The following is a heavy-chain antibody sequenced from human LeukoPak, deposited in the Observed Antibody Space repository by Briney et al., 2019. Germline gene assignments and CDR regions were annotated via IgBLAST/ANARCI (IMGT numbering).Heavy chain of an antibody. Sequence: SETLSLTCTVSGGSISSSSYYWGWIRQPPGKGLEWIGSIYCSGSTYYNPSLKSRVTISVDTSKNQFSLKLSSVTAADTAVYYCARRSPYTDYWGQGTLVTVSS. CDR2: IYCSGST. J-gene: IGHJ4*02. CDR1: GGSISSSSYY. V-gene: IGHV4-39*07. D-gene: IGHD6-13*01. CDR3: ARRSPYTDY.